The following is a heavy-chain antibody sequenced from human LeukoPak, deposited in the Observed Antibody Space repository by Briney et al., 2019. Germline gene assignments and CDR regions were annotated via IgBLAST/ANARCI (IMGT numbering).Heavy chain of an antibody. D-gene: IGHD6-25*01. Sequence: QPGGSLRLSCAASGFTFSNYGMHWVRQAPGKGLEWVAFIRSDGINKYHADSVKGRFTISRDNSKNTLYLQMNSLRAEDTAVYYCARVTRHVFYYWGQGTLVTVSS. CDR2: IRSDGINK. V-gene: IGHV3-30*02. J-gene: IGHJ4*02. CDR1: GFTFSNYG. CDR3: ARVTRHVFYY.